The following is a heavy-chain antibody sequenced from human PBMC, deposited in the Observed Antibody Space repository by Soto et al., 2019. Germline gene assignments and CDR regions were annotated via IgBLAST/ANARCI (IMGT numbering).Heavy chain of an antibody. Sequence: SETLSLTCTVSGGSISSYYWSWIRQPPGKGLEWIGYIYYSGSTNYNPSLKSRVTISVDTSKNQFSLKLSSVTAADTAVYYCARDPGGDPPYYYYGMDVWGQGTTVTVS. CDR1: GGSISSYY. CDR2: IYYSGST. J-gene: IGHJ6*02. D-gene: IGHD2-21*02. V-gene: IGHV4-59*01. CDR3: ARDPGGDPPYYYYGMDV.